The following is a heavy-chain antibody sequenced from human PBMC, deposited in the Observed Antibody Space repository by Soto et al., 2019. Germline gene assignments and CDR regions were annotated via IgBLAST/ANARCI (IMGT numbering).Heavy chain of an antibody. CDR2: ISAHNGNT. V-gene: IGHV1-18*01. D-gene: IGHD1-1*01. CDR1: GYTFTSYG. CDR3: ARGRYGDY. Sequence: QVHLVQSGAEVKKPGASVKVSCKASGYTFTSYGITWVRQAPGQGLEWMGWISAHNGNTDYAQKLQGRVIVTRDTSTSTAYMELRSLISDATAGYYCARGRYGDYWGQGALVTVSS. J-gene: IGHJ4*02.